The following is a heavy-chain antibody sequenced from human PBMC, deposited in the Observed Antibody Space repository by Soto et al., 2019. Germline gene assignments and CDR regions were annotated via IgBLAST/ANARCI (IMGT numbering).Heavy chain of an antibody. CDR1: GGSISGGVHS. CDR3: AREIMPLTNDWYFDL. CDR2: IFDSGST. J-gene: IGHJ2*01. D-gene: IGHD2-8*01. V-gene: IGHV4-30-4*01. Sequence: QVQLQESGPGLVKPSETLSLTCTVSGGSISGGVHSWSWIRQPPGKGLEWIGHIFDSGSTYYNPSLKSRLTISVDTSRNQFSLRLSSVTAADTAVYYRAREIMPLTNDWYFDLWGRGTLVTVSS.